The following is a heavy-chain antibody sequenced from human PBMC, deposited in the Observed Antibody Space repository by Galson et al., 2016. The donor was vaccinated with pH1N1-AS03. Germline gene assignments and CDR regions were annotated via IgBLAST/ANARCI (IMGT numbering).Heavy chain of an antibody. CDR2: ISSSSGTI. V-gene: IGHV3-48*04. J-gene: IGHJ5*02. Sequence: SLRLSCAGSGFTFRSYSMNWVRQAPGKGLEWLSFISSSSGTIHYADSVKGRFITSRDNAKNSVYLQVNSLRVADTAVYYCVRHNSIDYGSGNEGWFDPWGQGTLVTVSS. CDR1: GFTFRSYS. CDR3: VRHNSIDYGSGNEGWFDP. D-gene: IGHD3-10*01.